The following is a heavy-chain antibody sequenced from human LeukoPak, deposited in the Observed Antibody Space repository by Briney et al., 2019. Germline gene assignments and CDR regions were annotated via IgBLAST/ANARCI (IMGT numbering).Heavy chain of an antibody. V-gene: IGHV1-69*13. CDR2: IIPIFGTA. J-gene: IGHJ4*02. D-gene: IGHD2-2*01. CDR1: GYTLTGYY. Sequence: SVKVSCKASGYTLTGYYMHWVREAPGQGLEWMGGIIPIFGTANYAQKFQGRVTITADQSTSTAYMELSSLRSEDTAVYYCARRPYCSSTSCKLLFDYWGQGTLVTVCS. CDR3: ARRPYCSSTSCKLLFDY.